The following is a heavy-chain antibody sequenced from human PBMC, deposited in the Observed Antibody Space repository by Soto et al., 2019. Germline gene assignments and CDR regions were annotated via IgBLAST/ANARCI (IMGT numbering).Heavy chain of an antibody. Sequence: QVQLVESGGGVVQPGRSLRLSCAASGLTFSNYGMQWVRQAPGKGLEWVAVVSRDGFTKFYAGSVKGLFTISRDNSKNTLVEQVNILRAEDTAVYYWMKELNSDGYGAAFDVWVQGTLVTVSS. CDR2: VSRDGFTK. J-gene: IGHJ3*01. CDR1: GLTFSNYG. D-gene: IGHD5-18*01. CDR3: MKELNSDGYGAAFDV. V-gene: IGHV3-30*18.